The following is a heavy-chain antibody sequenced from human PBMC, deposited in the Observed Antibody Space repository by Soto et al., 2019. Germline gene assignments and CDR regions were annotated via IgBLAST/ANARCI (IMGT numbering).Heavy chain of an antibody. CDR3: ARDVRRRDPYYYYYGMDV. Sequence: SETLSLTCTVSGGSISSGGYYWSWIRQHPGNGLEWIGYIYYSGSTYYNPSLKSRVTISVDTSKNQFSLKLSSVTAADTAVYYCARDVRRRDPYYYYYGMDVWGQGTTVTVSS. D-gene: IGHD3-10*02. J-gene: IGHJ6*02. V-gene: IGHV4-31*03. CDR1: GGSISSGGYY. CDR2: IYYSGST.